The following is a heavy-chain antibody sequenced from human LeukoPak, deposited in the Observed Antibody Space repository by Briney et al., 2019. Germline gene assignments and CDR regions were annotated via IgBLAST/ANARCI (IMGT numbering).Heavy chain of an antibody. CDR3: ARYSSSPGAFDI. V-gene: IGHV4-30-2*01. CDR2: IYHSGST. J-gene: IGHJ3*02. D-gene: IGHD6-6*01. CDR1: GGSISSGGYS. Sequence: SQTLSLTCADSGGSISSGGYSWSWIRQPPGTGLEWIGYIYHSGSTYYNPSLKSRVTISVDRSKNQFSLKLSSVTAADTAVYYCARYSSSPGAFDIWGQGTMVTVSS.